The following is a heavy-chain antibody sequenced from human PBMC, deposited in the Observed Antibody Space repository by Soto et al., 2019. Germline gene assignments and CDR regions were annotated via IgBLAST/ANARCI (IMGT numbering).Heavy chain of an antibody. Sequence: VSGPTLVNPTQALTLTCTFSGFSLFTAGEGVGWVRQAPGKAPEWLALIYWNDDKRYTPSLRNRLTISKDTSKSQVVLTMTNMEPEDTATYYCAHRRYSGTYFFTFDHWGQGALVTVSS. CDR3: AHRRYSGTYFFTFDH. CDR1: GFSLFTAGEG. J-gene: IGHJ4*02. V-gene: IGHV2-5*01. D-gene: IGHD1-26*01. CDR2: IYWNDDK.